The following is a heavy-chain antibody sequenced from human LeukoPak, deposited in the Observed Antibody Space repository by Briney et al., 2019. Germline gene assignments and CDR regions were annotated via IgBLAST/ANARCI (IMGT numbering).Heavy chain of an antibody. V-gene: IGHV4-4*07. CDR1: GGSFSIFY. CDR2: ISTSVST. CDR3: AREVLEWLMGGRLNWFDP. Sequence: SETLSLTCTVSGGSFSIFYWSWIPQPAGKGGGWIGRISTSVSTHYNPSLKSRVTLSVHTSMNQFSLKLSSVTAADTAVYYCAREVLEWLMGGRLNWFDPWGQGTLVTVSS. D-gene: IGHD3-3*01. J-gene: IGHJ5*02.